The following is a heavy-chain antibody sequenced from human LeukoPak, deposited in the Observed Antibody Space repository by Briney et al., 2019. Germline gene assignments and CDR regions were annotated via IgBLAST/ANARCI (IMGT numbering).Heavy chain of an antibody. CDR1: GFTVSSNY. Sequence: GGSLRLSCAASGFTVSSNYMSWVRQAPGKGLEWVSSISSSSGSIYYADSVRGRFTISRDNAKNSLFLQMNSLRAEDTVLYYCARSLPGSPNFDSWGQGTLVTVSS. CDR3: ARSLPGSPNFDS. CDR2: ISSSSGSI. V-gene: IGHV3-21*01. J-gene: IGHJ4*02.